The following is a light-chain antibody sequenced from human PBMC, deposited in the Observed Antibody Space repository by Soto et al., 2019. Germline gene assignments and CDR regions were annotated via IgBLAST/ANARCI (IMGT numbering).Light chain of an antibody. CDR1: QSISSY. CDR2: AAS. V-gene: IGKV1-39*01. J-gene: IGKJ3*01. Sequence: DIPMTQSPSSLSASVGDRVTITCRASQSISSYLNWYQQKPEKAPKLLIYAASSLQSGVPSRFSGSGSGTDFPLTISSLQPEDFATYYCQQSYSTPCTFGPGTKVDIK. CDR3: QQSYSTPCT.